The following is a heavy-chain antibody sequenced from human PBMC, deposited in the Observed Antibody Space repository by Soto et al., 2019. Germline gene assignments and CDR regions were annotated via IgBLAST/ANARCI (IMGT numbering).Heavy chain of an antibody. CDR1: GFTFSSYG. V-gene: IGHV3-30*18. D-gene: IGHD1-7*01. Sequence: GGSLRLSCAASGFTFSSYGMHWVRQAPGKGLEWVAVISYDGSNKYYADSVKGRFTISRDNSKNTLYLQMNSLRAEDTAVYYCAKGGITGTTYPWDWFDPWGQGTLVTAPQ. CDR3: AKGGITGTTYPWDWFDP. CDR2: ISYDGSNK. J-gene: IGHJ5*02.